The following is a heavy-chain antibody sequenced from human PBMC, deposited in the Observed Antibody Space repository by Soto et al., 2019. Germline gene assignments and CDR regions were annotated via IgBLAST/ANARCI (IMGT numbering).Heavy chain of an antibody. V-gene: IGHV1-46*01. CDR3: ARENSSGWYRAYYYGMDV. D-gene: IGHD6-19*01. CDR2: INPSGGST. CDR1: GYTFTSYY. J-gene: IGHJ6*02. Sequence: ASVKVSCKASGYTFTSYYMHWVRQAPGQGLEWMGIINPSGGSTSYAQKFQGRVTMTRDTSTSTVYMELSSLRSEDTAVYYCARENSSGWYRAYYYGMDVWAKGPRSPSP.